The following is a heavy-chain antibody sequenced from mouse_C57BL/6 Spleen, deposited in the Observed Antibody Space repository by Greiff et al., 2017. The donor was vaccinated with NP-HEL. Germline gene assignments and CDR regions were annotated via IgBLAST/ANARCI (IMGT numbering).Heavy chain of an antibody. V-gene: IGHV1-76*01. CDR3: ARDYGSRGYFDV. CDR2: IYPGSGNT. CDR1: GYTFTDYY. D-gene: IGHD1-1*01. J-gene: IGHJ1*03. Sequence: VQLKQSGAELVRPGASVKLSCKASGYTFTDYYINWVKQRPGQGLEWIARIYPGSGNTYYNEKFKGKATLTAEKSSSTAYMQLSSLTSEDSAVYFCARDYGSRGYFDVWGTGTTVTVSS.